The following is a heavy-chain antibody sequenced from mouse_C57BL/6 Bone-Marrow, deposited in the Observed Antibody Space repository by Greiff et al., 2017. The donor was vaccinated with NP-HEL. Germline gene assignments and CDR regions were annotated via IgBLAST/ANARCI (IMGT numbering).Heavy chain of an antibody. D-gene: IGHD2-12*01. CDR2: IHPSDSDT. Sequence: VKQRPGQGLEWIGRIHPSDSDTNYNQKFKGKATLTVDKSSSTAYMQLSSLTSEDSAVYYCAIRPRRTFYAMDYWGQGTSVTVSS. CDR3: AIRPRRTFYAMDY. V-gene: IGHV1-74*01. J-gene: IGHJ4*01.